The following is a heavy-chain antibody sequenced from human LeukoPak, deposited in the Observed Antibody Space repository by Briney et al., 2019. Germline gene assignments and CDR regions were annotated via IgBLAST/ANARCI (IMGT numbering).Heavy chain of an antibody. CDR3: AKVYRYYDSSCQH. D-gene: IGHD3-22*01. CDR1: GFTFDDYA. Sequence: QPGGSLRLSCAASGFTFDDYAMHWVRQAPGKGLEWVSLINGDGRSTYFADSVKGRFTISRDNSKNSLYLQMNSLRTEDTALYYCAKVYRYYDSSCQHWGQGTLVTVSS. V-gene: IGHV3-43*02. CDR2: INGDGRST. J-gene: IGHJ1*01.